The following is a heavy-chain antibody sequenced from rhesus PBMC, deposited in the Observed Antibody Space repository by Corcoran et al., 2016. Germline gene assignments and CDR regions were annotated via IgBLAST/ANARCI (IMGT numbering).Heavy chain of an antibody. CDR1: GGSISSSY. CDR2: IYCSGSTT. J-gene: IGHJ4*01. CDR3: ARSSGGVLYFDY. V-gene: IGHV4-169*01. Sequence: QLQLQESGPGLVKPSETLSVTCAVSGGSISSSYWSWIRQAPGKGLECIGYIYCSGSTTNYHPSLKSRVPLSVDTSKTQLSLKLSSVTTADTAVYYCARSSGGVLYFDYWGQGVLVTVSS. D-gene: IGHD2-39*02.